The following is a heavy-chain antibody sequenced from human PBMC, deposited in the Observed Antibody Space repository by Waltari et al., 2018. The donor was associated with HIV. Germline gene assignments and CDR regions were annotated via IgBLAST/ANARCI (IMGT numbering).Heavy chain of an antibody. J-gene: IGHJ4*02. CDR3: ATIRAVAGSYYFDS. Sequence: QVQLQESGPGLVKPSDTVSLTCRVSGYSIRSGYSWGWLRQPPGKWLEWSGNIYHTGSSYYHPSLESRVTISVDTSKNQFSLKVSSMTAADTALYYCATIRAVAGSYYFDSWGQGILVTVSS. CDR2: IYHTGSS. D-gene: IGHD6-19*01. CDR1: GYSIRSGYS. V-gene: IGHV4-38-2*01.